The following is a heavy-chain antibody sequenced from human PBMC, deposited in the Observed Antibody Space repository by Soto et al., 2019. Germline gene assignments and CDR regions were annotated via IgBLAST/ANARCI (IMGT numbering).Heavy chain of an antibody. CDR2: IYTSGST. CDR3: ARGGPAQDIVATIEEDAFDI. Sequence: SETLSLTCTVSGGSISSYYWSWIRQPAGKGLEWIGRIYTSGSTNYNPSLKSRVTMSVDTSKNQFSLKLSSVTAADTAVYYCARGGPAQDIVATIEEDAFDIWGEGTMVPASS. D-gene: IGHD5-12*01. V-gene: IGHV4-4*07. CDR1: GGSISSYY. J-gene: IGHJ3*02.